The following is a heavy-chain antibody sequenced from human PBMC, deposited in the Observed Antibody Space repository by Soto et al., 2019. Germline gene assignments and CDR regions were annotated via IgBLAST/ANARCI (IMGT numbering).Heavy chain of an antibody. V-gene: IGHV3-23*01. CDR3: AKGLDRASLDF. D-gene: IGHD1-1*01. J-gene: IGHJ4*02. Sequence: VQLSECGGTLVQPGRSLRLSCVASGFTFSTHTMNWVRQAPGKGLEWVSRLTADSDDTSYADSIKGRFTISRDNSKNTLYLQMNSLRAEDTAIYYCAKGLDRASLDFWGQGALVTVSS. CDR2: LTADSDDT. CDR1: GFTFSTHT.